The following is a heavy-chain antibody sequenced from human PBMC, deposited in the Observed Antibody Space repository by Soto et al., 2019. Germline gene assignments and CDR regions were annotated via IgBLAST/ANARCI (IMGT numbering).Heavy chain of an antibody. D-gene: IGHD5-12*01. CDR3: AKDQVNIVATVNDY. Sequence: GGSLRLSCAASGFTFSSYAMSWVRQAPGKGLEWVSAISGSGGSTYYADSVKGRFTISSDNSKNTMYLQMNSLRAEDTAVYYCAKDQVNIVATVNDYWGQGTLVTVSS. J-gene: IGHJ4*02. V-gene: IGHV3-23*01. CDR2: ISGSGGST. CDR1: GFTFSSYA.